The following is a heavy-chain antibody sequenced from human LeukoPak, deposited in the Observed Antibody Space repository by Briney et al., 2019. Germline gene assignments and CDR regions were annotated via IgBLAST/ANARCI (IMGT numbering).Heavy chain of an antibody. D-gene: IGHD3-22*01. CDR1: GFTFSSYA. CDR2: ISYDGSNK. J-gene: IGHJ4*02. CDR3: VYYYDSSGYYSDY. V-gene: IGHV3-30-3*01. Sequence: GRSLRLSCAASGFTFSSYAMHWVRQAPGKGLEWVAVISYDGSNKYYADSVKGRFTISRDNSKNTLYLQMNSLRAEDTAVYYCVYYYDSSGYYSDYWGQGTLVTVSS.